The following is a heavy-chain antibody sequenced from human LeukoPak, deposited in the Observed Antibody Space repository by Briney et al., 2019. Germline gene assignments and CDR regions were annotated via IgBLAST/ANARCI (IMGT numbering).Heavy chain of an antibody. CDR1: GFTFSSYW. CDR2: IKQDGSEK. J-gene: IGHJ3*02. V-gene: IGHV3-7*04. CDR3: ARVRGGCCSGGSCYSAFDI. Sequence: GGSLRLSCAASGFTFSSYWMSWVRQAPGKGLEWVANIKQDGSEKYYVDSVKGRFTISRDNAQNSLYLQMNSLRAEDTAVYYCARVRGGCCSGGSCYSAFDIWGQGTMVTVSS. D-gene: IGHD2-15*01.